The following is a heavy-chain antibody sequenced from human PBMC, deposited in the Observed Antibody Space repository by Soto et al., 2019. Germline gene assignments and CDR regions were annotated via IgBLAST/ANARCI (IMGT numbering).Heavy chain of an antibody. CDR1: GFTFPTST. V-gene: IGHV1-58*02. D-gene: IGHD6-13*01. CDR3: ATASAGYTFGFDL. CDR2: IVVGNGNT. J-gene: IGHJ4*02. Sequence: SVKVSCKASGFTFPTSTIQWVRQTRGHRLEWIGWIVVGNGNTNFAQDLRQRVTFSRDMSTSTAYMDVSTLRSDDTAMYYCATASAGYTFGFDLWGQGSRVTVSS.